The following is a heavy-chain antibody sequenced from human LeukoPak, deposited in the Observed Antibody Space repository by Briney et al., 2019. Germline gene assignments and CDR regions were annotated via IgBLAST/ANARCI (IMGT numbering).Heavy chain of an antibody. J-gene: IGHJ4*02. D-gene: IGHD1-26*01. V-gene: IGHV3-7*04. CDR3: ARGLGAAHFDY. CDR2: IKQDGSEK. Sequence: GGSLRLSCAASGFTFSSYSTNWVRQAPGKGLGWVASIKQDGSEKYYVDSVKGRSTISRDNAKNSLYLQMNSLRAEDTAVYYCARGLGAAHFDYWGQGTLVTVSS. CDR1: GFTFSSYS.